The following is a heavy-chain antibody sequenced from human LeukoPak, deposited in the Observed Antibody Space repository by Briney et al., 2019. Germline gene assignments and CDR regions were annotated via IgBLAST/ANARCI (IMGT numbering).Heavy chain of an antibody. CDR3: ARNKPYGDYYHYYYYMDV. Sequence: GGSLRLSCAASGFTFSSYAMSWVRQAPGKGLEWVSVIYSGGSTYYADSVKGRFTISRDNSKNTLYLQMNSLRAEDTAVYYCARNKPYGDYYHYYYYMDVWGKGTTVTISS. V-gene: IGHV3-66*01. J-gene: IGHJ6*03. D-gene: IGHD4-17*01. CDR2: IYSGGST. CDR1: GFTFSSYA.